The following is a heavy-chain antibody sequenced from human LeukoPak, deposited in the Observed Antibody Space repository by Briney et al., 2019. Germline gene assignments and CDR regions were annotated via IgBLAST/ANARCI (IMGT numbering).Heavy chain of an antibody. J-gene: IGHJ4*02. CDR1: GGSFSGYY. D-gene: IGHD2-2*02. V-gene: IGHV4-34*01. CDR3: ARVRCSSTSCYTGAFDY. Sequence: SETMSLTCAVYGGSFSGYYWSWIRQPPGKGLEWIGEINHSGSTNYNPSLKSRVTISVDTSKNQFSLKLSSVTAADTAVYYCARVRCSSTSCYTGAFDYWGQGILVTVSS. CDR2: INHSGST.